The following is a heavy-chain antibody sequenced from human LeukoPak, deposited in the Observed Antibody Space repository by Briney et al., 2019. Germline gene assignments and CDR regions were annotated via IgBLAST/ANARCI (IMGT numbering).Heavy chain of an antibody. D-gene: IGHD3-16*02. V-gene: IGHV4-59*12. J-gene: IGHJ4*02. CDR2: IYYSGST. CDR3: ARGTSVIRGRPGSGEYYFDY. Sequence: SETLSLTCTVSGGSISSYYWSWIRQPPGKGLEWNGYIYYSGSTYYNPSLKSRVTISVDTSKNQFSLKLSSVTAADTAVYYCARGTSVIRGRPGSGEYYFDYWGQGTLVTVSS. CDR1: GGSISSYY.